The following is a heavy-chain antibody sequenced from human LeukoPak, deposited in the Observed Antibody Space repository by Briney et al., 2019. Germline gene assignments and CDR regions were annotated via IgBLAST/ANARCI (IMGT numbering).Heavy chain of an antibody. D-gene: IGHD2-15*01. CDR3: ARDPHKGCSGGSCYSDYYYYGMDV. Sequence: GASVKVSCKASGGTFISYAISWVRQAPGQGLEWMGGIIPIFGTANYAQKFQGRVTITADESTSTAYMELSSLRSEDTAVYYCARDPHKGCSGGSCYSDYYYYGMDVWGQGTTVTVSS. V-gene: IGHV1-69*13. CDR2: IIPIFGTA. J-gene: IGHJ6*02. CDR1: GGTFISYA.